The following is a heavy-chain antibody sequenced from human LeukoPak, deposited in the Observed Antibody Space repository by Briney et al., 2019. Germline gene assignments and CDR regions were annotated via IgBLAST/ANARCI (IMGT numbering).Heavy chain of an antibody. CDR3: ARDPGWGALDY. CDR1: GFSFSTTW. J-gene: IGHJ4*02. V-gene: IGHV3-7*03. D-gene: IGHD3-16*01. CDR2: INIDGSQR. Sequence: GGSLRLSCAASGFSFSTTWMTWVRQTPGKGLELVANINIDGSQRYHADSVEGRFTISRHNVKNTLYLQMSSLRVEDTAVYYCARDPGWGALDYWGQGALVIVSS.